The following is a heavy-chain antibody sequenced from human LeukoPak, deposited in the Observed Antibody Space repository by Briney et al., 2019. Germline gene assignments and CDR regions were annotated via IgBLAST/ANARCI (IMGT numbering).Heavy chain of an antibody. Sequence: GASVKVSCKASGGTFNSYAISWVRQAPGQGLEWMGWINPNSGGTNYAQKFQGRVTMTRDTSISTAYMELSRLRSDDTAVYYCARGVNNVLLWFGESYDAFDIWGQGTMVTVSS. J-gene: IGHJ3*02. CDR2: INPNSGGT. V-gene: IGHV1-2*02. D-gene: IGHD3-10*01. CDR3: ARGVNNVLLWFGESYDAFDI. CDR1: GGTFNSYA.